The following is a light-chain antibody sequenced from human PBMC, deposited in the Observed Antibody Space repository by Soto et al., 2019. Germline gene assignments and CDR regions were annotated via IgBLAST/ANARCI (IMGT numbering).Light chain of an antibody. CDR1: QSVYSDY. CDR3: QQYGSSPLT. Sequence: DSVLTQSPGTLSLSPGQRATLSCRASQSVYSDYIAWYQQKPGQTPNVLIYRASIRATGIPDRFSASGSGTDFTLTISRLEPEDFAVYYCQQYGSSPLTCGGGTKLEIK. CDR2: RAS. V-gene: IGKV3-20*01. J-gene: IGKJ4*01.